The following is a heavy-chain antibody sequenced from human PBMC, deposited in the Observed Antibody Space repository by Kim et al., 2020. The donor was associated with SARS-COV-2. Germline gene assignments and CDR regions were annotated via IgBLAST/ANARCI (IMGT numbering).Heavy chain of an antibody. Sequence: GGSLRLSCAASGFTFNSYAMHWVRQAPGKGLEWVAVISYDGSNKLYADSVKGRFTISRDNSKNTLYLQMSSLRAEDTAVYYCARSGYGSGSYAPFDYWGQGTLVTVSS. CDR1: GFTFNSYA. CDR3: ARSGYGSGSYAPFDY. J-gene: IGHJ4*02. D-gene: IGHD3-10*01. CDR2: ISYDGSNK. V-gene: IGHV3-30*04.